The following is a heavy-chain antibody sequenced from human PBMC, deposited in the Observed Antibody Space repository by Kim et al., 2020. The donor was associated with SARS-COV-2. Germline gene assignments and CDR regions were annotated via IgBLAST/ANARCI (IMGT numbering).Heavy chain of an antibody. J-gene: IGHJ5*02. CDR3: ARAGSGGSFPT. D-gene: IGHD2-15*01. Sequence: ADSVKGRFTISRDNAKNTGSLKMNSLRADDTAVYYCARAGSGGSFPTWGQGTLATVSS. V-gene: IGHV3-74*01.